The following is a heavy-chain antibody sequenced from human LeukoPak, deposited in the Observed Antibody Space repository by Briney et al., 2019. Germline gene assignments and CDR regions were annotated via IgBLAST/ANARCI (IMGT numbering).Heavy chain of an antibody. CDR2: ISSSSSYI. CDR3: ARANYYDSSGYYSAKEYYFDY. CDR1: GFTFSSYS. V-gene: IGHV3-21*01. J-gene: IGHJ4*02. Sequence: GGSLRLSCAASGFTFSSYSMNWVRQAPGKGLEWVSSISSSSSYIYYADSVKGRFTISRDNAKNSLYLQMNSLRAEDTAVYYCARANYYDSSGYYSAKEYYFDYWGQGTLVTVSS. D-gene: IGHD3-22*01.